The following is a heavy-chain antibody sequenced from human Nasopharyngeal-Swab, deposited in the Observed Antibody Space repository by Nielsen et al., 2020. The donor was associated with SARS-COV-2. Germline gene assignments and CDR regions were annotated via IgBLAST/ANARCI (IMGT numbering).Heavy chain of an antibody. CDR1: GFTFSGSA. D-gene: IGHD2-15*01. CDR3: TSERVVAATAGT. J-gene: IGHJ5*02. CDR2: IRSKANSYAT. V-gene: IGHV3-73*01. Sequence: GGSLRPSCAASGFTFSGSAMHWVRQASGKGLEWVGRIRSKANSYATAYAASVKGRFTISRDDSKNTAYLQMNSLKTEDTAVYYCTSERVVAATAGTWGQGTLVTVSS.